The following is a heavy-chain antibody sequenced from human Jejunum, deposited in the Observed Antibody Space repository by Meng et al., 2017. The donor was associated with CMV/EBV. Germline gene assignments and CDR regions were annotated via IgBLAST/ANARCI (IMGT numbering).Heavy chain of an antibody. J-gene: IGHJ5*02. Sequence: SLTCAVAGASINSDLWWSWVRQPPGKGLEWIGEIYQTGSTKYNPSLRSRVTISMDKSKNQFSLNLSSVTAADTAFYYCAISPNQDPGPWGQGTLVTVS. D-gene: IGHD1-14*01. CDR2: IYQTGST. CDR1: GASINSDLW. CDR3: AISPNQDPGP. V-gene: IGHV4-4*02.